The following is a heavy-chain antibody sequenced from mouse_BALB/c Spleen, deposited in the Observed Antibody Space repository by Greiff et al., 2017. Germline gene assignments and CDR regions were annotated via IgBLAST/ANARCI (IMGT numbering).Heavy chain of an antibody. D-gene: IGHD4-1*01. V-gene: IGHV1-7*01. CDR3: ARSLTGNFDY. CDR2: INPSTGYT. CDR1: GYTFTSYW. J-gene: IGHJ2*01. Sequence: VQLQQSGAELAKPGASVKMSCKASGYTFTSYWMHWVKQRPGQGLEWIGYINPSTGYTEYNQKFKDKATLTADKSSSTAYMQLSSLTSEDSAVYYCARSLTGNFDYWGQGTTLTVSS.